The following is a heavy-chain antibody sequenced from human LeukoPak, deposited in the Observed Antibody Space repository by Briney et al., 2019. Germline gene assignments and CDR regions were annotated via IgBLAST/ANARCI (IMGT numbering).Heavy chain of an antibody. V-gene: IGHV3-30*04. D-gene: IGHD2-15*01. CDR1: GFTFSIYA. CDR3: AKGLAEMVALPGDAFDI. CDR2: ISNDGTNK. Sequence: GGSLRLSCAASGFTFSIYAIHWVRQAAGKGLEWVAVISNDGTNKYHADSVKGRVTISRDNSKNTLYLQMNSLRPEDTAVYYCAKGLAEMVALPGDAFDIWGQGTMVTVSS. J-gene: IGHJ3*02.